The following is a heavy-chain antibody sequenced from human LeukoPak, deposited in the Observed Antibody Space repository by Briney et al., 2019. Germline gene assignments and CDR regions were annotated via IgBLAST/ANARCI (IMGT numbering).Heavy chain of an antibody. J-gene: IGHJ3*02. CDR1: GGSISSTTYY. CDR2: INHSGST. Sequence: SETLSLTCTVSGGSISSTTYYWVWIRQPPGKGLEWIGEINHSGSTNYNPSLKSRVTISVDTSKNQFSLKLSSVTAADTAVYYCASYCSSTSCYIPYAFDIWGQGTMVTVSS. D-gene: IGHD2-2*02. CDR3: ASYCSSTSCYIPYAFDI. V-gene: IGHV4-39*07.